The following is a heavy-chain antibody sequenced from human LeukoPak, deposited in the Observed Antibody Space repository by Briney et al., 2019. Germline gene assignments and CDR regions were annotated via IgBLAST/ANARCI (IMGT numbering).Heavy chain of an antibody. CDR3: AKDVAIAVAGSYAFDI. D-gene: IGHD6-19*01. CDR2: IKKTGSET. Sequence: GGSLRLSCAASGFTFSHFWMSWVRQAPGKGLEWVAYIKKTGSETYYVDSVKGRFTITRDNTRNSLFLQMYSLRAEDTAVYYCAKDVAIAVAGSYAFDIWGQGTMVTVSS. CDR1: GFTFSHFW. V-gene: IGHV3-7*01. J-gene: IGHJ3*02.